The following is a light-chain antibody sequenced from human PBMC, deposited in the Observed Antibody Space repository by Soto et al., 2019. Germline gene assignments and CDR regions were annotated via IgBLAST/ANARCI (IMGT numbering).Light chain of an antibody. V-gene: IGLV2-8*01. CDR1: SNDFGGYNY. Sequence: QSVLTQPPSASGSPGQSVTISCTGTSNDFGGYNYVSWYQQHPGKAPKLMIYEVSKRPSGVPDCFSGSKSGNTASLTVDGLHAEDEDDYCCSSYAGSNNYVFGTGTKLAVL. CDR2: EVS. J-gene: IGLJ1*01. CDR3: SSYAGSNNYV.